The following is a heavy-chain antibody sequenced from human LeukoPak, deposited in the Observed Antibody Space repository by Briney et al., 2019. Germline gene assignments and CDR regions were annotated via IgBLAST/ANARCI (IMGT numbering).Heavy chain of an antibody. V-gene: IGHV3-30*18. J-gene: IGHJ4*02. CDR3: AKSYDSGWYVSDY. Sequence: GGSLRLSCAASGFTFSSYPMHWVRQAPGKGLEWVAVISYDGSSKYYADSVKGRFTISRDNSKNTLFVQMNSLRAEDTAVYYCAKSYDSGWYVSDYWGQGTLVTVSS. CDR2: ISYDGSSK. D-gene: IGHD6-19*01. CDR1: GFTFSSYP.